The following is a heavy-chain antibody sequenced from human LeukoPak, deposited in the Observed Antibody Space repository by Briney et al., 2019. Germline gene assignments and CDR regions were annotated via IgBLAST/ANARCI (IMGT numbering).Heavy chain of an antibody. J-gene: IGHJ4*02. Sequence: AGGSLRLSCAASGFTFSSYGMHWVRQAPGKGLEWVAFIRYDGSNKYYADSVKGRFTISRDNSKNTLYLQMNSLRAEDTAVYYCAKNPSWGSSSWLLYYFDYWGQGTLVTVSS. V-gene: IGHV3-30*02. CDR2: IRYDGSNK. CDR3: AKNPSWGSSSWLLYYFDY. D-gene: IGHD6-13*01. CDR1: GFTFSSYG.